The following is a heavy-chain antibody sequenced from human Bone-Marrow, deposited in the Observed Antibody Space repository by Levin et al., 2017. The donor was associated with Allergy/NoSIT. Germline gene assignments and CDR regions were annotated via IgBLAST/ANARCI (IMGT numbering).Heavy chain of an antibody. CDR2: ISYDGSIQ. CDR3: ARSKALRYCSGGICPHCYYHMDA. V-gene: IGHV3-30*04. Sequence: GESLKISCAASGFSLDPFTMHWVRQAPGKGLEWVALISYDGSIQDYADSVKGRFTTSRDNSKNMLFVEMNSLRPEDTAIYYCARSKALRYCSGGICPHCYYHMDAWGQGTTVTVSS. CDR1: GFSLDPFT. J-gene: IGHJ6*02. D-gene: IGHD2-15*01.